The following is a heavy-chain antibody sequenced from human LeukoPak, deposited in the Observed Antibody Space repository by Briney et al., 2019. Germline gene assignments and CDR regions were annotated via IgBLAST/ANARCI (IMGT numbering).Heavy chain of an antibody. V-gene: IGHV3-7*03. Sequence: GGSLRLSCAASGFTFSNYWMNWVRQAPGKGLEWVANIKQDGSEKYYVDSVEGRFTISRDTSKNTVSLQMNSLRAEDTAVYYCAGDKTTGGWYEFDYWGQGTLVTVSS. CDR1: GFTFSNYW. J-gene: IGHJ4*02. CDR3: AGDKTTGGWYEFDY. CDR2: IKQDGSEK. D-gene: IGHD6-19*01.